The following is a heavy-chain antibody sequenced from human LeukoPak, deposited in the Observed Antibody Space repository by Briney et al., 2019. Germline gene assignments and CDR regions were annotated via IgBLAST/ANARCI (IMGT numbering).Heavy chain of an antibody. CDR2: INHSGST. CDR1: GGSFSGYY. Sequence: SETLSLTCAVYGGSFSGYYWSWIRQPPGKGLEWIGEINHSGSTNYNPFLKSRVTISVDTSKNQFSLKLSSVTAADTAVYYCARGPSELLWFGELLFETTGPGMDVWGQGTTVTVSS. J-gene: IGHJ6*02. CDR3: ARGPSELLWFGELLFETTGPGMDV. V-gene: IGHV4-34*01. D-gene: IGHD3-10*01.